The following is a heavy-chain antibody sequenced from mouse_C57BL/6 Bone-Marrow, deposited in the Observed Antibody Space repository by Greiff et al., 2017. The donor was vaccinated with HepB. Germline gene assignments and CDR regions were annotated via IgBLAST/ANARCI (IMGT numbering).Heavy chain of an antibody. D-gene: IGHD1-1*01. CDR3: ARGATVVADYWYFDV. V-gene: IGHV1-64*01. CDR1: GYTFTSYW. J-gene: IGHJ1*03. CDR2: IHPNSGST. Sequence: QVQLQQPGAELVKPGASVKLSCKASGYTFTSYWMHWVKQRPGQGLEWIGMIHPNSGSTNYNEKFKSKATLTVDKSSSTACMQLSSLTSEDSAVYYCARGATVVADYWYFDVWGTGTTVTVSS.